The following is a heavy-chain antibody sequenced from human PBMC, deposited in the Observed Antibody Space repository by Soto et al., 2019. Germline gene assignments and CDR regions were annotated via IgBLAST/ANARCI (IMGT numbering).Heavy chain of an antibody. V-gene: IGHV3-30*18. CDR1: GFTFSSYG. J-gene: IGHJ6*02. Sequence: QVQLVESGGGVVQPGRSLRLSCAASGFTFSSYGMHLVRQAPGKGLEWVAVISYDGSNKYYADSVKGRFTISRDNSKNTLYLKMNSLRAEDTDVYYCAKDYASIAVAGTYYYYYGMDVWGQGTTVTVSS. CDR2: ISYDGSNK. D-gene: IGHD6-19*01. CDR3: AKDYASIAVAGTYYYYYGMDV.